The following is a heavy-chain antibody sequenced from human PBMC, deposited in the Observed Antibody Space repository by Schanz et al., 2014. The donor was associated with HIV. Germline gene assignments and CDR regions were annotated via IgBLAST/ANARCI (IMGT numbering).Heavy chain of an antibody. CDR2: INHSGST. CDR1: GFTFSRYA. J-gene: IGHJ5*02. V-gene: IGHV4-34*01. CDR3: ARGIRRDCSSPSCNTGWFDP. Sequence: VQLVESGGGLVQPGGSLRLSCAASGFTFSRYAMSWIRQPPGKGLEWIGEINHSGSTNYNPSLKSRVTISIDTSKNQFSLKLSSVTAADTAVYYCARGIRRDCSSPSCNTGWFDPWGQGTLVTVSS. D-gene: IGHD2-2*02.